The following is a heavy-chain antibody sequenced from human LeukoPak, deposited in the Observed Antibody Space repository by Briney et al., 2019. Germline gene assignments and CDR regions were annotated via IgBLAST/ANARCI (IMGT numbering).Heavy chain of an antibody. J-gene: IGHJ5*02. CDR1: GYTFTSYY. D-gene: IGHD3-22*01. CDR2: INPSGGST. CDR3: ARARITMIRPYNWFDP. V-gene: IGHV1-46*01. Sequence: ASVTVSCTASGYTFTSYYMHWVRQAPGQGLEWMGIINPSGGSTSYAQKFRGRVTMTRDTSTSTVYMELSSLRSEDTAVYYCARARITMIRPYNWFDPWGQGTLVTVSS.